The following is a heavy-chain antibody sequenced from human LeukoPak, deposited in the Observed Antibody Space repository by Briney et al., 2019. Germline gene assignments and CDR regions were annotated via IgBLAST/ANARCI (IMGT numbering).Heavy chain of an antibody. Sequence: SETLSLTCTVSGGSISSYCWSWIRQPAGKGLEWIGRIYTSGNTDYNPSLKSRVTMSVDTSKNQFSLKLSSVTAADTAVYYCARGITIFGVVINYYYMDVWGKGTTVTVSS. CDR3: ARGITIFGVVINYYYMDV. CDR1: GGSISSYC. V-gene: IGHV4-4*07. J-gene: IGHJ6*03. CDR2: IYTSGNT. D-gene: IGHD3-3*01.